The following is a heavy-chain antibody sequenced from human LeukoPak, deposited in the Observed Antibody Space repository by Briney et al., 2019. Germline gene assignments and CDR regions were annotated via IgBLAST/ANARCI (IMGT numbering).Heavy chain of an antibody. CDR3: VSSAADY. V-gene: IGHV4-31*03. J-gene: IGHJ4*02. Sequence: SETLSLTCTVSGGSISRGGYYWSWIRQHPGKGLEWIGYIYYSGSTYYNPSLRSRVTISVDTSKNQFSLKLSSVTPADTAVYYCVSSAADYWGQGTLVTVSS. CDR2: IYYSGST. CDR1: GGSISRGGYY.